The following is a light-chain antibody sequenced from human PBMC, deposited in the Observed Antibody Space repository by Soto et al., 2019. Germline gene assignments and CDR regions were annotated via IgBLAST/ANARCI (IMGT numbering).Light chain of an antibody. CDR3: SSYTSATTYV. CDR1: SSDVGAYNY. Sequence: QSALTQPASVSGSPGQSITISCTGTSSDVGAYNYDSWYQQYPGEAPKVIIYDVSHRPAGVSNRFSGSKSGNTAYLTISGLQTQDEADYYCSSYTSATTYVFGTGTKVTVL. CDR2: DVS. J-gene: IGLJ1*01. V-gene: IGLV2-14*01.